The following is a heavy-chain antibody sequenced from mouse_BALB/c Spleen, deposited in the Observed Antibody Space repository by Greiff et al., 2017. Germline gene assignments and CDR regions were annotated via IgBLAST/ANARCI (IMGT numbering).Heavy chain of an antibody. J-gene: IGHJ3*01. CDR3: ARGGNEWFAY. D-gene: IGHD2-1*01. CDR2: ISSGGGST. CDR1: GFAFSSYD. V-gene: IGHV5-12-1*01. Sequence: EVKLVESGGGLVKPGGSLKLSCAASGFAFSSYDMSWVRQTPEKRLEWVAYISSGGGSTYYPDTVKGRFTISRDNAKNTLYLQMSSLKSEDTAMYYCARGGNEWFAYWGQGTLVTVSA.